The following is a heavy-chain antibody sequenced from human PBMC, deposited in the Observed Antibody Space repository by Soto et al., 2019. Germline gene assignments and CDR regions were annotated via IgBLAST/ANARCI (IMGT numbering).Heavy chain of an antibody. Sequence: GDSVKVSGNAYGDTLTGYYLHLVRQSPGEGPEWMGIINPSGGITNDAQKFQDRVTMTSDTSTSTVYMELSSLRSEDTAVYYCPRGISTTRYYYHYGMDVSGQGTTVTV. J-gene: IGHJ6*02. CDR1: GDTLTGYY. CDR3: PRGISTTRYYYHYGMDV. CDR2: INPSGGIT. V-gene: IGHV1-46*01. D-gene: IGHD2-2*01.